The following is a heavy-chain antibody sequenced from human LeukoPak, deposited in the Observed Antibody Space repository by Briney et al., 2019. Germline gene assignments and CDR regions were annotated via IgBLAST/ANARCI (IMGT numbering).Heavy chain of an antibody. CDR2: IIPIFGTA. D-gene: IGHD2-15*01. CDR3: ARGYCSGGSCYAADY. CDR1: GGTFSSYA. V-gene: IGHV1-69*13. J-gene: IGHJ4*02. Sequence: SVKVSCKASGGTFSSYAISWVRQAPGQGLEWMGGIIPIFGTANYAQKFQGRVTITADESASTAYMELSSLRSEDTAVYYCARGYCSGGSCYAADYWGQGTLVTVSS.